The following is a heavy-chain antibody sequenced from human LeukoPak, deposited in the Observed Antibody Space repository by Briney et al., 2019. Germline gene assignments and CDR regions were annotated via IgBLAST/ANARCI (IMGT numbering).Heavy chain of an antibody. CDR1: GYTFTGYY. V-gene: IGHV1-2*02. CDR3: ARGKVPYYGSGSFEFDY. CDR2: INPNSGRT. D-gene: IGHD3-10*01. Sequence: ASVKVSCKASGYTFTGYYMNWVRQAPGQGLEWMGWINPNSGRTNYAQNFQGRVTMTRDPSISTAYMELSSLRSEDTAVYYCARGKVPYYGSGSFEFDYWGQGTLVTVSS. J-gene: IGHJ4*02.